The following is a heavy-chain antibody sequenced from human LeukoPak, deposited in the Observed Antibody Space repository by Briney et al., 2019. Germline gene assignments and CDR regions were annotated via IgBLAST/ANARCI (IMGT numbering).Heavy chain of an antibody. V-gene: IGHV3-21*01. D-gene: IGHD2-2*01. J-gene: IGHJ4*02. CDR2: ISSDSNYI. CDR1: GFTFSPYS. Sequence: GGSLRLSCAVSGFTFSPYSMNWVRQAPGKGLEWVSSISSDSNYIYYADSVKGRFTSSRGNAKNSLCLQMNSLRAEDTAVYYCAKDRRVSRGYYFDYWGQGTLVTVPS. CDR3: AKDRRVSRGYYFDY.